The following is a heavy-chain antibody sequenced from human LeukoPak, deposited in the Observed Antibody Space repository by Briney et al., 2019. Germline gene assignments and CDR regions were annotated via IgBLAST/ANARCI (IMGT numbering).Heavy chain of an antibody. CDR3: AKSHRGYAPRRTYYYYMDV. CDR2: ISGSGGST. V-gene: IGHV3-23*01. J-gene: IGHJ6*03. Sequence: GGSLRLSCAASGFTFSSYGMSWVRQAPGKGLEWVSGISGSGGSTYYADSVKGRFTISRDNSKNTLYLQMNSLRAEDTAVYYCAKSHRGYAPRRTYYYYMDVWGKGTTVTASS. D-gene: IGHD5-12*01. CDR1: GFTFSSYG.